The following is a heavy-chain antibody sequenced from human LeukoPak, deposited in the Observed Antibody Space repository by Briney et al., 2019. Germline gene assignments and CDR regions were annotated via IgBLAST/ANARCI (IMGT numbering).Heavy chain of an antibody. CDR1: GFTFSNAW. J-gene: IGHJ4*02. CDR3: TTGRYSSSWYRLINY. Sequence: PGGSLRLSCAASGFTFSNAWMSWVRQAPGKGLEWVGRIKSKTDGWTTDYAARVKGRFTISRDDSKNTQYLQMNSLKTEDTAVYYCTTGRYSSSWYRLINYWGQGTLVTVSS. D-gene: IGHD6-13*01. CDR2: IKSKTDGWTT. V-gene: IGHV3-15*01.